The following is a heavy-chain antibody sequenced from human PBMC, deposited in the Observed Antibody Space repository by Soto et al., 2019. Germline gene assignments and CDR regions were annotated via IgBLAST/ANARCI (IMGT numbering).Heavy chain of an antibody. CDR3: ARLGGSSGWRIDHYYGMDV. Sequence: PSETLSLACTVSGGSISSSSYYWGWIRQPPGKGLEWIGSIYYSGSTYYNPSLKSRVTISVDTSKNQFSLKLSSVTAADTAVYYCARLGGSSGWRIDHYYGMDVWGQGTTVTVSS. D-gene: IGHD6-19*01. V-gene: IGHV4-39*01. J-gene: IGHJ6*02. CDR1: GGSISSSSYY. CDR2: IYYSGST.